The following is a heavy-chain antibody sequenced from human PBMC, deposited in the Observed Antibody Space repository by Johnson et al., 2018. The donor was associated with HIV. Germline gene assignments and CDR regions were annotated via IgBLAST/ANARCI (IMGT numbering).Heavy chain of an antibody. J-gene: IGHJ3*02. D-gene: IGHD3/OR15-3a*01. V-gene: IGHV3-66*01. CDR2: IYSGDST. CDR3: AREFGQASSYAFDI. CDR1: GFTVSSNY. Sequence: VQLVESGGGVVQPGRSLRLSCAASGFTVSSNYMSWVRQAPGKGLEWVSLIYSGDSTYYADSVKGRFTISRDNSKNTLYLQMHSLRAEDTAVYYCAREFGQASSYAFDIWGQGTMVTVSS.